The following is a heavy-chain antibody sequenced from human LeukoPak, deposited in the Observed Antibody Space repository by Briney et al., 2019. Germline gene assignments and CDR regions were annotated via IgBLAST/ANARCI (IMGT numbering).Heavy chain of an antibody. D-gene: IGHD6-13*01. CDR1: GFTFCSYS. J-gene: IGHJ4*02. V-gene: IGHV3-21*01. CDR2: ICSSSSYI. CDR3: ASDSNREED. Sequence: GRSLSLSCAVSGFTFCSYSMNGVRDAPGKGLEWVSSICSSSSYIHYTDPVKGGFTISRENAKNSLYLQMNSLRAEDTAVYYCASDSNREEDWGQGTLVTVSS.